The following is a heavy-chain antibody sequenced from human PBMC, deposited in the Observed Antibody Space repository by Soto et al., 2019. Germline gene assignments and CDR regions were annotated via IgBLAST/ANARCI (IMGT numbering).Heavy chain of an antibody. CDR3: ARHESSSSWFDY. D-gene: IGHD6-6*01. CDR2: INHSGTT. J-gene: IGHJ4*02. Sequence: SETLSLTCAVYGGSFSGYYWSWIRQPPGKGLEWIGEINHSGTTNYNPSLKSRVAISVDTSKNQFSLKLSSVTAADTAVYYCARHESSSSWFDYWGQGTLVTVSS. V-gene: IGHV4-34*01. CDR1: GGSFSGYY.